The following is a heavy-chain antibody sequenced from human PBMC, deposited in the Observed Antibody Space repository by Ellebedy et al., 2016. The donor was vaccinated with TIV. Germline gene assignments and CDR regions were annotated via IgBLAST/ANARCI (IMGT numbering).Heavy chain of an antibody. CDR1: GYTFTSYY. CDR3: ARSPSLDTAMVRHFDY. CDR2: INPSGGST. V-gene: IGHV1-46*01. Sequence: AASVKVSCKASGYTFTSYYMHWVRQAPGQGLEWMGIINPSGGSTSYAQKFQGRVTMTTDTSTSTAYMELRSLRSDDTAVYYCARSPSLDTAMVRHFDYWGQGTLVTVSS. D-gene: IGHD5-18*01. J-gene: IGHJ4*02.